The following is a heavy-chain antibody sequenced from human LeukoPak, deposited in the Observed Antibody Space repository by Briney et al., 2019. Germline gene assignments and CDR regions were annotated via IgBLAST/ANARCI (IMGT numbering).Heavy chain of an antibody. CDR3: ARPVPSRLGWFDP. J-gene: IGHJ5*02. Sequence: SETLSLTCTVSGGSISSSSYYWGWIRQPPGKGREGIGNIYYSGSTYYSPSLKSRVTISVDTSKNQFSLKLSSVTAADTAVYYCARPVPSRLGWFDPWGQGTLVTVSS. CDR2: IYYSGST. CDR1: GGSISSSSYY. V-gene: IGHV4-39*01. D-gene: IGHD1-1*01.